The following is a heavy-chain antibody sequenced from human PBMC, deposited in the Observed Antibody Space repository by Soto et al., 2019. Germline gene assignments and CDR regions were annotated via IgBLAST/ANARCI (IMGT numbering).Heavy chain of an antibody. Sequence: QVQLQEPGPGLVKPSETLSLTCTVSGGSISSYYWSWIRQPPGKGLEWIGYIYYTGSTNYNPSLKSRVTISVDTSKNQFSLKLSSVTAADTAVYYCARAATNGAFDIWGQGTMVTVSS. J-gene: IGHJ3*02. D-gene: IGHD2-8*01. V-gene: IGHV4-59*01. CDR1: GGSISSYY. CDR2: IYYTGST. CDR3: ARAATNGAFDI.